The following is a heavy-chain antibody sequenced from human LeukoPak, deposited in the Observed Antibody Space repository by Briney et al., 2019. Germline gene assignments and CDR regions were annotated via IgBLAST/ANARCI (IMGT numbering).Heavy chain of an antibody. CDR3: ARDVGGYAFDY. Sequence: PGRSLRLSCVASGFSFISYTMHWVRQAPGKGLEWVAVMSYDGSHKYLADSVKGRFTISRDNSKNTLYLQMNGLRVEDTAIYYCARDVGGYAFDYWGQGTLVTVSS. CDR1: GFSFISYT. D-gene: IGHD5-12*01. V-gene: IGHV3-30*04. J-gene: IGHJ4*02. CDR2: MSYDGSHK.